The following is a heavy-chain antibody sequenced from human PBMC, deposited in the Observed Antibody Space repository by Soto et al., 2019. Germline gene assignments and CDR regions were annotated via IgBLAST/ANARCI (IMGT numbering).Heavy chain of an antibody. CDR3: VKDDRILCRRDFEL. CDR1: GFTFSSYA. D-gene: IGHD2-15*01. J-gene: IGHJ2*01. CDR2: ISFSDGGT. Sequence: EEQLLESGGGLIQPGGSLRLACAASGFTFSSYAMTWVRQAPGKGLEWVSSISFSDGGTYYADSVKGRLTISRDNSKNTLFLQMNSLRVEDTAVYYCVKDDRILCRRDFELWGRGTLVTVSS. V-gene: IGHV3-23*01.